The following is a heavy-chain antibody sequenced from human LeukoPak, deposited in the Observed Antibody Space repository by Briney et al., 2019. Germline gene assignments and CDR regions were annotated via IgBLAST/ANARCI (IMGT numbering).Heavy chain of an antibody. CDR3: ARGVIVGATTLDY. CDR2: IIVSTTSR. D-gene: IGHD1-26*01. CDR1: GFTFSRFG. V-gene: IGHV3-48*02. J-gene: IGHJ4*02. Sequence: PGGSLRLSCAASGFTFSRFGMSWVRQAPGKGLEWVSHIIVSTTSRYYADSVMGRFTISRDNAKNSLYLQMNSLRDEDTAVYYCARGVIVGATTLDYWGKGTLVTVSS.